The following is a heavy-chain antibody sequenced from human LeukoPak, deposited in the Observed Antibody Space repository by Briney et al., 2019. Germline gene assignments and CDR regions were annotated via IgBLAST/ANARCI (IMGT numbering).Heavy chain of an antibody. Sequence: PGGSLRLSCAASGFTFSSYAMHWVRQAPGKGLEYVSAISSNGGSTYYANSVKGRFTISRDNSKNTLYLQMGSVRAEDMAVYYCARDLWLSSKPAAMYAFDIWGQGTMVTVSS. CDR1: GFTFSSYA. V-gene: IGHV3-64*01. CDR3: ARDLWLSSKPAAMYAFDI. D-gene: IGHD2-2*01. J-gene: IGHJ3*02. CDR2: ISSNGGST.